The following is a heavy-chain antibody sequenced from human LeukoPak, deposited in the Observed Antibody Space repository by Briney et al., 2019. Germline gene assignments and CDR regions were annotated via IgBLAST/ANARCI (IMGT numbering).Heavy chain of an antibody. Sequence: GGSLRLSCAASGFTFSSYGMSWVRQAPGKGLEWVSAISGSGGSTHYADSVKGRFTISRDNSKNTLYLQMNSLRAEDTAVYYCAKPNGPYGSGESPNFDYWGQGTLVTVSS. CDR3: AKPNGPYGSGESPNFDY. CDR1: GFTFSSYG. J-gene: IGHJ4*02. V-gene: IGHV3-23*01. D-gene: IGHD3-10*01. CDR2: ISGSGGST.